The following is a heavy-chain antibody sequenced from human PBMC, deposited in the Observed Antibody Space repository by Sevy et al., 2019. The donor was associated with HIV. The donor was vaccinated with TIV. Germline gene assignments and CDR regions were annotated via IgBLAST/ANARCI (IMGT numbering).Heavy chain of an antibody. Sequence: ASVKVSCKASGGTFSSYAISWVRQAPGQGLEWMGGIIPIFGTANYAQKFQDRVTITADKSTSTAYMELSSLRSEDTAVYYCARDGGYCSSTSCAYYYYMDVWGKGTTVTVSS. D-gene: IGHD2-2*01. J-gene: IGHJ6*03. CDR2: IIPIFGTA. V-gene: IGHV1-69*06. CDR3: ARDGGYCSSTSCAYYYYMDV. CDR1: GGTFSSYA.